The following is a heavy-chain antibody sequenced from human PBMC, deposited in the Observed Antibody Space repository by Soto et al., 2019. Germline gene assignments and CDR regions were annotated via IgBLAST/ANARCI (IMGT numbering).Heavy chain of an antibody. J-gene: IGHJ4*02. CDR1: GFTFDDYA. D-gene: IGHD3-10*01. Sequence: GGSLRLSXAASGFTFDDYAMHWVRQAPGKGLEWVSGISWNSGSIGYADSVKGRFTISRDNAKNSLYLQMNSLRAEDTALYYCAKTGGSGCYYTPYYFDYWGQGTLVTVSS. V-gene: IGHV3-9*01. CDR2: ISWNSGSI. CDR3: AKTGGSGCYYTPYYFDY.